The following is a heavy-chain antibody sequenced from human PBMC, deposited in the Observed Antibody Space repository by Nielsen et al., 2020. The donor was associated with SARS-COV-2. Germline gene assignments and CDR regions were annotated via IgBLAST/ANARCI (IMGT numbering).Heavy chain of an antibody. CDR1: GYTFSHYV. CDR2: MNTNTGDP. Sequence: ASVKVSCKASGYTFSHYVINWVRQAPGQGLEWMGWMNTNTGDPMYAQDFPGRFVFSLDSSVSTAYLHISGLKPEDTAVYYCARGGIALVRGTPERFDPWGQGTLVTVSS. V-gene: IGHV7-4-1*02. J-gene: IGHJ5*02. D-gene: IGHD3-10*01. CDR3: ARGGIALVRGTPERFDP.